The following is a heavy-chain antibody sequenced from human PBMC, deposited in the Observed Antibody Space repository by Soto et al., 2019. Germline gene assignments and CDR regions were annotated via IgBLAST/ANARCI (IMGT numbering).Heavy chain of an antibody. D-gene: IGHD1-20*01. CDR1: GFTFSTYW. J-gene: IGHJ4*02. Sequence: EVQLLESGGGLVQPGGSLRLSCAASGFTFSTYWMSWVRQAPGKGLEWVANIKQDGSEKYYVDSVKGRFTVSRDNAKNSLFLQMNSLRAEDTAVNYCARDNWNDYWGQGTLVTVSS. CDR2: IKQDGSEK. V-gene: IGHV3-7*01. CDR3: ARDNWNDY.